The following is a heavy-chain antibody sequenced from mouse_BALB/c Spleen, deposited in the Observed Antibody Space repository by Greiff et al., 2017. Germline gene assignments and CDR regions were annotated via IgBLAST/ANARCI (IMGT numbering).Heavy chain of an antibody. Sequence: VKLQESGPGLVQPSQSLSITCTVSGFSLTSYGVHWVRQSPGKGLEWLGVIWSGGSTDYNAAFISRLSISKDNSKSQVFFKMNSLQANDTAIYYCARNGEVPYYYAMDYWGQGTSVTVSS. J-gene: IGHJ4*01. CDR3: ARNGEVPYYYAMDY. CDR1: GFSLTSYG. CDR2: IWSGGST. V-gene: IGHV2-2*02.